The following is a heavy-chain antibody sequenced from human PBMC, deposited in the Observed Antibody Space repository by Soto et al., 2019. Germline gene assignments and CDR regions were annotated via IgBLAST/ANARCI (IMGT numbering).Heavy chain of an antibody. J-gene: IGHJ4*02. Sequence: SVKVSCKASGGTFSSYAISGVRQAPGQGLEWMGGIIPIFGTANYAQKFQGRVTITADESTSTAYMELSSLRSEDTAVYYCARGWSSGAPVGPFDYWGQGTLVTSPQ. D-gene: IGHD6-19*01. CDR2: IIPIFGTA. V-gene: IGHV1-69*13. CDR1: GGTFSSYA. CDR3: ARGWSSGAPVGPFDY.